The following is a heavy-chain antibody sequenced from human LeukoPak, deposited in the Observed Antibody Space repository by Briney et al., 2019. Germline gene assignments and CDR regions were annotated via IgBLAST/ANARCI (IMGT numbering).Heavy chain of an antibody. CDR2: INHSGGT. D-gene: IGHD1-26*01. V-gene: IGHV4-34*01. CDR1: GGSFSGYY. CDR3: ARNRRYTGSYFY. Sequence: SETLSLTCAVYGGSFSGYYWSWIRQPPGKGLEGIGEINHSGGTNYNPSLKSRVTISVDTSKNQFSLKLSSVTAADTAVYYCARNRRYTGSYFYWGQGTLVTVSS. J-gene: IGHJ4*02.